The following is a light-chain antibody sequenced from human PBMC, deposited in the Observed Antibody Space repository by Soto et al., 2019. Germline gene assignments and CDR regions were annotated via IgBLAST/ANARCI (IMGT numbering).Light chain of an antibody. V-gene: IGLV2-23*01. Sequence: QSALAQPASVSGSPGQSIAISCAGTSNVVGSYNLVSWCQHHPGKAPKLMIYGGSKRPSGVSDRFSGSKSGNTASLTISGLQAEDEADYYCCSFAGNSNYVFGTGTEVTVL. J-gene: IGLJ1*01. CDR2: GGS. CDR3: CSFAGNSNYV. CDR1: SNVVGSYNL.